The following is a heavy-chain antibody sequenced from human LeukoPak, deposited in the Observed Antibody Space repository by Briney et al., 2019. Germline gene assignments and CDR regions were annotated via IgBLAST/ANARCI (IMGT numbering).Heavy chain of an antibody. CDR1: GFTFSSYG. D-gene: IGHD6-6*01. J-gene: IGHJ1*01. V-gene: IGHV3-30*18. CDR2: ISYDGSNK. Sequence: GGSLRLSCAASGFTFSSYGMHWVRQAPGKGLEWVAVISYDGSNKYYADSVKGRFTISRDNSKNTLYLQMNSLRAEDTAVYYCAKKYSEYFQHWGQGTLVTVSS. CDR3: AKKYSEYFQH.